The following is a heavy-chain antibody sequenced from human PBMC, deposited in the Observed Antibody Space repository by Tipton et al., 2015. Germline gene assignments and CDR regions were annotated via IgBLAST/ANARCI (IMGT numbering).Heavy chain of an antibody. CDR2: LYFSGST. D-gene: IGHD2-21*02. CDR3: ASPSLPHDRGDYYFQS. J-gene: IGHJ4*02. Sequence: TLSLTCTGSGGSISSSSYYWAWIRQPPGKGLEWIGSLYFSGSTYYNPSLKSRVTISIDRFKNQFSLKLSSVTAADTAVYYCASPSLPHDRGDYYFQSWGQGSLVTVSS. CDR1: GGSISSSSYY. V-gene: IGHV4-39*01.